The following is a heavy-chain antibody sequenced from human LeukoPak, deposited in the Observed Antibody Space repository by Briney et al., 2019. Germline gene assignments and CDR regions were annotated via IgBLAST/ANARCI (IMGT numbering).Heavy chain of an antibody. Sequence: ASVKVSCKTFGYSFTSYYMHWVRQAPGQGLEWMGIIDPGGGSTSYAQKFQGRVAMTSDTSTSTVYMELTSLRSEDTAVYYCARGIAAAVPLGTIWGQGTLVTVSS. CDR3: ARGIAAAVPLGTI. CDR2: IDPGGGST. CDR1: GYSFTSYY. D-gene: IGHD6-13*01. V-gene: IGHV1-46*01. J-gene: IGHJ4*02.